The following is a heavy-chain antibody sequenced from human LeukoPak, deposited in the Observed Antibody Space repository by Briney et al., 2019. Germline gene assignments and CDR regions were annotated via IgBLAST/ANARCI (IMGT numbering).Heavy chain of an antibody. D-gene: IGHD6-13*01. V-gene: IGHV3-30*02. CDR1: GFTFSSYG. CDR2: IRYDGSNK. CDR3: ARDLGDYSSIPNDY. Sequence: PGGSLRLSCAASGFTFSSYGIHWVRQAPGKGLEWVAFIRYDGSNKYHADSVKGRFTISRDNAKNSLYLQMNSLRAEDTAVYYCARDLGDYSSIPNDYWGQGTLVTVSS. J-gene: IGHJ4*02.